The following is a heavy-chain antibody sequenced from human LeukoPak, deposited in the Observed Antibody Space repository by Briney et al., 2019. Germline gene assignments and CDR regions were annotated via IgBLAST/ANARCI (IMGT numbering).Heavy chain of an antibody. V-gene: IGHV4-30-4*01. D-gene: IGHD3-10*01. CDR2: IYYSGST. J-gene: IGHJ5*02. CDR1: GGSISSGDYY. CDR3: ASTELLWFGESYNWLDP. Sequence: PSQTLSLTCTVSGGSISSGDYYWSWIRQPPGKGLEWIGYIYYSGSTYYNPSLKSRVTISVDTSKNQFSLKLSSVTAADTAVYYCASTELLWFGESYNWLDPWGQGTLVTVSS.